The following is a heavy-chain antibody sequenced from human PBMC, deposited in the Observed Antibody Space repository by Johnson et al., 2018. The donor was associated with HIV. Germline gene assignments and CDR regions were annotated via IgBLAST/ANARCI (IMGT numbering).Heavy chain of an antibody. V-gene: IGHV3-30*04. D-gene: IGHD5-18*01. CDR3: ARLPSGYSRDDLDI. CDR1: GFTFSSYP. Sequence: QVQLVESGGGVVQPGRSLRLSCAASGFTFSSYPMHWVRQAPGKGLEWVAIISYDGGSKYYADSVKGRFTVSRDNSKNTLYLQINSLRPADTAVYYCARLPSGYSRDDLDIWGQGTMVTVSS. J-gene: IGHJ3*02. CDR2: ISYDGGSK.